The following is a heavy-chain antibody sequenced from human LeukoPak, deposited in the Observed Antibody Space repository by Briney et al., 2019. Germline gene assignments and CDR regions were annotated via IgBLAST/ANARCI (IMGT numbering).Heavy chain of an antibody. D-gene: IGHD3-22*01. CDR3: ARPAMYYYDPGRYFDL. J-gene: IGHJ2*01. V-gene: IGHV4-34*01. CDR2: INHSGST. Sequence: SETLSLTCAVYGGSFSGYYWSWIRQPPGKGLEWIGEINHSGSTNYNPSLKSRVTISVDTSKNQFSLKLSSVTAADTAVYYCARPAMYYYDPGRYFDLWGRGTLVTVSS. CDR1: GGSFSGYY.